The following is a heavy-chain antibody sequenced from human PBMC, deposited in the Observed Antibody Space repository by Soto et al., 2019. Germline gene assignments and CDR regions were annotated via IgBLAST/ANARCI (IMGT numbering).Heavy chain of an antibody. CDR1: GFTFSSYS. J-gene: IGHJ6*03. D-gene: IGHD3-9*01. CDR3: ARDQVGTIYDIPTAGYYYYYMDV. CDR2: ISSSSSYI. V-gene: IGHV3-21*01. Sequence: GGSLRLSCAASGFTFSSYSMNWVRQAPGKGLEWVSSISSSSSYIYYADSVKGRFTISRDNAKNSLYLQTNSLRAEDTAVYYCARDQVGTIYDIPTAGYYYYYMDVWGKGT.